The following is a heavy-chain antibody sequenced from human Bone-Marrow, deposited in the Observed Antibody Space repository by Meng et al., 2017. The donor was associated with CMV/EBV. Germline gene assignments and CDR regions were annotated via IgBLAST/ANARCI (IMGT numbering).Heavy chain of an antibody. V-gene: IGHV4-34*01. CDR3: ATVGLGMNWFDP. J-gene: IGHJ5*02. CDR2: INHSGNT. Sequence: QVQRQRGGAGLLKPSETLSLTCAVYGGSFSGYYWSWIRRPPGKGLEWIAEINHSGNTNYNPSLKSRVTISVDTSKNQFSLKLSSVTAADTAVYYCATVGLGMNWFDPWGQGTLVTVSS. CDR1: GGSFSGYY.